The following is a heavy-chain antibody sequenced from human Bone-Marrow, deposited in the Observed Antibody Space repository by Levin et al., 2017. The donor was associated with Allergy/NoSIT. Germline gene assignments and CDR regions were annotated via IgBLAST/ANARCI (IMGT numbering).Heavy chain of an antibody. CDR1: GYSFTSYW. V-gene: IGHV5-51*01. J-gene: IGHJ3*02. CDR2: IYPGDSDT. Sequence: GGSLRLSCKDSGYSFTSYWIAWVRQMPGKGLEWMGSIYPGDSDTRYSPSFQGHVTISADKSISTAYLQWTSLKSSDTAIYYCARQQEQMDPFDMWGQGSLVIVSA. CDR3: ARQQEQMDPFDM. D-gene: IGHD1-26*01.